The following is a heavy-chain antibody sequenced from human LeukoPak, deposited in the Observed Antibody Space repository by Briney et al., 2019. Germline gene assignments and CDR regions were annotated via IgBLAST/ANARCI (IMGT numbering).Heavy chain of an antibody. CDR2: MFYTGST. V-gene: IGHV4-59*01. CDR3: ARVSLVYGMDV. J-gene: IGHJ6*02. Sequence: PSETLSLTRSVSLEFTNRTYWSWIRQCPGKGREWIGYMFYTGSTNYNPSLKCRVTISLATSNTQFSLKLSSVTPADTAVYYAARVSLVYGMDVWGQGTTVTVSS. CDR1: LEFTNRTY.